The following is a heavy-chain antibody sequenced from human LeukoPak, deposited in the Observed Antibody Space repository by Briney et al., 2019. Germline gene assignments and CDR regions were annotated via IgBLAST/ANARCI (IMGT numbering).Heavy chain of an antibody. CDR3: ARESSGWYSGGFDY. CDR1: GGSISSYY. J-gene: IGHJ4*02. V-gene: IGHV4-59*12. Sequence: SETLSLTCTVSGGSISSYYWSWIRQPPGKGLEWIGYIYYSGSTNYNPSPKSRVTISVDTSKNQFSLKLSSVTAADTAVYYCARESSGWYSGGFDYWGQGTLVTVSS. D-gene: IGHD6-19*01. CDR2: IYYSGST.